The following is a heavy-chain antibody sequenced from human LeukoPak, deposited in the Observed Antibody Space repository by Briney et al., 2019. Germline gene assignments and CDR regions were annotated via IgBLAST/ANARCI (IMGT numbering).Heavy chain of an antibody. V-gene: IGHV4-59*01. D-gene: IGHD5-24*01. CDR3: ARDNSVRDEAWWFNP. CDR1: GESISGFY. CDR2: IYYSGST. J-gene: IGHJ5*02. Sequence: SETLSLTCTASGESISGFYWTWIRQPPGKGLEWIGYIYYSGSTNYNPSLKSRVTISVDTSKNQFSLKLSSVTAADTAVYYCARDNSVRDEAWWFNPWGQGTLVTVSS.